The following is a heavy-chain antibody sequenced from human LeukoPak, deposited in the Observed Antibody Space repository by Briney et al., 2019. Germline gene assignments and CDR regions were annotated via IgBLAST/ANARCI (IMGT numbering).Heavy chain of an antibody. V-gene: IGHV3-30*03. D-gene: IGHD2-2*01. CDR2: ISYDGSNK. Sequence: GGSLRLSCVASGFTFSSYSMNWVRQAPGKGLEWVAVISYDGSNKYYADSVKGRFTISRDNSKNTLYLQMNSLRAEDTAVYYCARGFSMYNYYYYMDVWGKGTTVTVSS. CDR3: ARGFSMYNYYYYMDV. J-gene: IGHJ6*03. CDR1: GFTFSSYS.